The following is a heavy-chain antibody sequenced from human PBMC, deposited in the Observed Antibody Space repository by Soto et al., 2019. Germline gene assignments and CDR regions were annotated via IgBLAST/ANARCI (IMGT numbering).Heavy chain of an antibody. D-gene: IGHD6-19*01. CDR3: ARSSVALAGESYYYGMDV. CDR2: MNPNSGNT. J-gene: IGHJ6*02. Sequence: QVQLVQSGAEVKKPGASVKVSCKASGYTFTSYDINWVRQATGQGLEWMGWMNPNSGNTGYAQKFPGRVNMTMNTSISTAYMELSRLRSEETAVYYCARSSVALAGESYYYGMDVWGQGTTVTVSS. CDR1: GYTFTSYD. V-gene: IGHV1-8*01.